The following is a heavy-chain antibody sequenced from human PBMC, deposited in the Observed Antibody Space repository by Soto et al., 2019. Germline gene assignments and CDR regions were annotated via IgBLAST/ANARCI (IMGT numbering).Heavy chain of an antibody. Sequence: PSETLSLTCTVSGGSISSYYWSWIRQPPGKGLEWIGYIYYSGSTNYNPSLKSRVTISVDTSKNQFSLKLSSVTAADTAVYYCARRDSSGWYHFDYWGQGTLVTVSS. D-gene: IGHD6-19*01. CDR2: IYYSGST. V-gene: IGHV4-59*01. CDR1: GGSISSYY. J-gene: IGHJ4*02. CDR3: ARRDSSGWYHFDY.